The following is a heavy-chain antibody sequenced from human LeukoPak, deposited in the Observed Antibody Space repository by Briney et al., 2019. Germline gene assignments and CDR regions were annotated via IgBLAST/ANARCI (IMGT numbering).Heavy chain of an antibody. CDR2: ITPIFGTT. J-gene: IGHJ6*03. Sequence: SVKVSFKASGYRFTNYDINWVRQAPGHGLEWMGGITPIFGTTNYAQRFQGRVTIIADKSTTTAYMELTSLRSEDTAVYYCARGTYSAYDLGSYMDVWGKGTTVIVSS. D-gene: IGHD5-12*01. CDR1: GYRFTNYD. CDR3: ARGTYSAYDLGSYMDV. V-gene: IGHV1-69*06.